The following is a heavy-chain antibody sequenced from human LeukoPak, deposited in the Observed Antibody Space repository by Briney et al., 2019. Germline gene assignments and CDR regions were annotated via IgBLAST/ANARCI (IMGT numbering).Heavy chain of an antibody. CDR1: GGSISSSSYY. Sequence: PSETLSLTCTVSGGSISSSSYYWGWIRQPPGKGLEWIGSIYYSGSTYYNPSLKSRVTISVDTSKNQFSLKLSSVTAADTAVYYCARGSALLALSFDYWGQGTLVTVSS. CDR2: IYYSGST. CDR3: ARGSALLALSFDY. D-gene: IGHD2-15*01. V-gene: IGHV4-39*01. J-gene: IGHJ4*02.